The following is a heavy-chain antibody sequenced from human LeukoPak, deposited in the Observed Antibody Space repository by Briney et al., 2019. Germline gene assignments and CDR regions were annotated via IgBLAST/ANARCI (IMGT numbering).Heavy chain of an antibody. CDR2: FDPEDGET. V-gene: IGHV1-24*01. CDR1: GYTLTELS. Sequence: ASVKVSCKVSGYTLTELSMHWVRQAPGKGLEWMGGFDPEDGETIYAQKFQGRVTMAEDTSTDTAYMELSSLRSEDTAVYYCAIPGGSSRDFDYWGQGTLVTVSS. J-gene: IGHJ4*02. D-gene: IGHD6-13*01. CDR3: AIPGGSSRDFDY.